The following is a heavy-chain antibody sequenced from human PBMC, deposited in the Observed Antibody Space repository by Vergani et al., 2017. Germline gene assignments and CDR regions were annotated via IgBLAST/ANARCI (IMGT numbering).Heavy chain of an antibody. D-gene: IGHD6-6*01. CDR1: GGSISSYY. CDR2: INWNGGST. Sequence: VQLQESGPGLVKPSETLSLTCTVSGGSISSYYWSWIRQPPGKGLEWVSGINWNGGSTGYADSVKGRFTISRDNAKNSLYLQMNSLRAEDTALYHCARALDSSSSGVVDYWGQGTLVTVSS. J-gene: IGHJ4*02. V-gene: IGHV3-20*01. CDR3: ARALDSSSSGVVDY.